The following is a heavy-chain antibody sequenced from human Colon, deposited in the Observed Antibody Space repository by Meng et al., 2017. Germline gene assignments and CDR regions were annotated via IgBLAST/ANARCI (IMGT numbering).Heavy chain of an antibody. CDR1: GTSLTTSGEG. CDR2: VYWDGDS. J-gene: IGHJ5*02. D-gene: IGHD3/OR15-3a*01. Sequence: QISLKESGPTLVKPTQTLTLTCTFSGTSLTTSGEGVGWIRQPPGKALEWLALVYWDGDSRYSPSLRNWLTITKDTSRNQVVLTMTNVDPVDTGTYFCFHSSDHLIYASSWGQGTLVTVSS. CDR3: FHSSDHLIYASS. V-gene: IGHV2-5*02.